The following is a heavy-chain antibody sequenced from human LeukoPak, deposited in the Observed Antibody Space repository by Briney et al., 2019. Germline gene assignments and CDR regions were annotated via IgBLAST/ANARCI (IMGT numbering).Heavy chain of an antibody. CDR3: ARAYGGNFDAFDM. D-gene: IGHD4-23*01. Sequence: SETLSLTCSVSGGSISRSSYYWGWIGQPPGKGLAWIGTIYYSGNTYYNPSLKSRVTISVDTSKNQFSLRLTSVTAAESAMYYCARAYGGNFDAFDMWGQGTMVTISS. CDR1: GGSISRSSYY. J-gene: IGHJ3*02. V-gene: IGHV4-39*01. CDR2: IYYSGNT.